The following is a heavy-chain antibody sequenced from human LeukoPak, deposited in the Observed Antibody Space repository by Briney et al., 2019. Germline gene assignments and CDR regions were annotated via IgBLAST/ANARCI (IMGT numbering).Heavy chain of an antibody. D-gene: IGHD3-9*01. CDR3: ARERYDILTGYGH. J-gene: IGHJ4*02. V-gene: IGHV1-46*01. CDR2: INPSGGGT. CDR1: GYTLTNYY. Sequence: ASVKVSCKASGYTLTNYYIHWVRQAPGQGLEWMGIINPSGGGTSYAQKFQGRVTMTRDTSISTAYMELSRLRSDDTAVYYCARERYDILTGYGHWGQGTLVTVSS.